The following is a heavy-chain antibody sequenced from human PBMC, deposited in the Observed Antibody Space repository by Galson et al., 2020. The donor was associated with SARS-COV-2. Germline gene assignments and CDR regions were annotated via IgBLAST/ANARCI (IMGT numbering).Heavy chain of an antibody. J-gene: IGHJ3*02. CDR3: AKDRLRYFDWLSSIDAFDI. CDR2: ISYDGSNK. Sequence: GGSLRLSCAASGFTFSSYGMHWVRQAPGKGLEWVAVISYDGSNKYYADSVKGRFTISRDNSKNTLYLQMNSLRAEDTAVYYCAKDRLRYFDWLSSIDAFDIWGQGTMVTVSS. V-gene: IGHV3-30*18. D-gene: IGHD3-9*01. CDR1: GFTFSSYG.